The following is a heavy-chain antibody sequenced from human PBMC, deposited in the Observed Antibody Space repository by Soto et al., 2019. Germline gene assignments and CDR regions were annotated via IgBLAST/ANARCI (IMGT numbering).Heavy chain of an antibody. J-gene: IGHJ5*02. CDR1: GGSISSYY. CDR2: IYYSGST. Sequence: SATLSLTCTVSGGSISSYYWSWIRQPPGKGLEWIGYIYYSGSTNYNPSLKSRVTISVDTSKNQFSLKLSSVTAADTAVYYCARAVVVVAATTNWFDPWGQGTLVTVSS. V-gene: IGHV4-59*01. CDR3: ARAVVVVAATTNWFDP. D-gene: IGHD2-15*01.